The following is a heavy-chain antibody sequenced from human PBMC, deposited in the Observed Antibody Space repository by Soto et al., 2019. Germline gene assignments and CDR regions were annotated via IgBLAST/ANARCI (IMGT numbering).Heavy chain of an antibody. CDR2: ISYSGIN. CDR3: ARGTSWQLPFDY. J-gene: IGHJ4*02. D-gene: IGHD6-13*01. CDR1: SDSIRSYY. Sequence: PSETLSLTCPVSSDSIRSYYWSWIRQPPWKRLEWIGYISYSGINDYNPSLKSRVTISGETSKNQFSLKVSSVTAADTDVYYCARGTSWQLPFDYWGQGTLVTVS. V-gene: IGHV4-59*01.